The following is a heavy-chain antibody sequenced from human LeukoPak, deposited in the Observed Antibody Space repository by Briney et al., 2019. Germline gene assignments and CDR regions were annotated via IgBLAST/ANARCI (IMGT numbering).Heavy chain of an antibody. CDR3: ARDPAGYVDYSRASYYGMDV. V-gene: IGHV1-18*01. Sequence: ASVKVSCKASGYTFTSYGISWVRQAPGQGLEWMGWISAYNGNTNYAQKLQGRVTMTTDTSTSTAYMELRSLRSDDTAVYYCARDPAGYVDYSRASYYGMDVWGQGTTVTVS. CDR2: ISAYNGNT. D-gene: IGHD4-17*01. J-gene: IGHJ6*02. CDR1: GYTFTSYG.